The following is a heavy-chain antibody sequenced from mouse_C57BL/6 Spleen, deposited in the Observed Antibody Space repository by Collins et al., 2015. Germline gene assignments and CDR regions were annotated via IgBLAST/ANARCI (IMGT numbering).Heavy chain of an antibody. J-gene: IGHJ4*01. CDR2: IHPSDSES. Sequence: QVQLQQPGAELVKPGASVKVSCKASGYTFTRYWMHWVKQRPGQGLEWIGRIHPSDSESNYNQKFKGKATLTVDKSSSTAYMQLSSLTSEDSAVYYCANGGTTAYYAMDYWGQGTSVTVSS. V-gene: IGHV1-74*01. CDR1: GYTFTRYW. D-gene: IGHD1-2*01. CDR3: ANGGTTAYYAMDY.